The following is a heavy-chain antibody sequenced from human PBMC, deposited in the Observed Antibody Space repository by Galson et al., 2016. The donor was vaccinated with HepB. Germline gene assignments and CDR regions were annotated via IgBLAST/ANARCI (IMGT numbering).Heavy chain of an antibody. V-gene: IGHV5-51*01. Sequence: QSGAEVKKPGEYLKISCKASGYSFTNYWIGWVRQMPGKGLEWMGIINGGDSDTRYSPSFQGQVAISADKSITTAYLQWTRLKASDTAMYYCGRQRDYDSSANPFDIWGQGTMVTVSS. D-gene: IGHD3-22*01. CDR3: GRQRDYDSSANPFDI. CDR2: INGGDSDT. J-gene: IGHJ3*02. CDR1: GYSFTNYW.